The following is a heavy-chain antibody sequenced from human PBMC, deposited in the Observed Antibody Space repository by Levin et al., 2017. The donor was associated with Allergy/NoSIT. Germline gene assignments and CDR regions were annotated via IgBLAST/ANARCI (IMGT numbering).Heavy chain of an antibody. CDR3: AGKTDTTLYPGDF. D-gene: IGHD1-1*01. V-gene: IGHV3-66*01. CDR1: GFTVSNNY. CDR2: IYSRGNT. Sequence: GGSLRLSCAASGFTVSNNYMTWVRQAPGKGLEWVSLIYSRGNTQYADSVKGRFTISRDNSKNTLYLQMNSLRAEDTAVYYCAGKTDTTLYPGDFWGQGTLVAVSS. J-gene: IGHJ4*02.